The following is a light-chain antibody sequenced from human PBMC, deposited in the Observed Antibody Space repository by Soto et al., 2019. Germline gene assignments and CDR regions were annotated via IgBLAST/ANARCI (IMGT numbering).Light chain of an antibody. CDR3: QQYYSYLWT. J-gene: IGKJ1*01. V-gene: IGKV1-6*01. Sequence: AIQMTQSPSSLSASVGDRVTITCRASQGIRNDLGWYQQKPGKAPKLLIYAASSLQSGVPSRFSGSGSGTDFTLTISCLQSEDFATYYCQQYYSYLWTFGQGTKVDIK. CDR2: AAS. CDR1: QGIRND.